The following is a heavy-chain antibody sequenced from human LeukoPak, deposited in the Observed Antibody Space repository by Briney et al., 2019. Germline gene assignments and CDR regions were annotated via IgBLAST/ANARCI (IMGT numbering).Heavy chain of an antibody. D-gene: IGHD5-12*01. CDR3: VRKYSGNDY. CDR1: GFTFSDYT. V-gene: IGHV3-21*01. J-gene: IGHJ4*02. Sequence: PGRSLRLSCAASGFTFSDYTMSWVRQAPGKGLEWVSSISSSSSYIYYADSVKGRFTVSRDNAKNSLYVQMNSLRAEDTAVYYCVRKYSGNDYWGQGTLVTVSS. CDR2: ISSSSSYI.